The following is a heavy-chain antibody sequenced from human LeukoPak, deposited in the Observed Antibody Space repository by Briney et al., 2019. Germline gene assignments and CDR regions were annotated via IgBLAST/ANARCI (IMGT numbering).Heavy chain of an antibody. CDR1: GGSISSYY. D-gene: IGHD3-10*01. CDR3: ARYYGSGSWDYGMDV. V-gene: IGHV4-4*07. CDR2: IYTSGST. J-gene: IGHJ6*02. Sequence: SETLSLTCTVSGGSISSYYWSWIRQPAGKGLEWIGRIYTSGSTNYNPSLKSRVTISVDRSKNQFSLKLSSVTAADTAVYYCARYYGSGSWDYGMDVWGQGTTVTVSS.